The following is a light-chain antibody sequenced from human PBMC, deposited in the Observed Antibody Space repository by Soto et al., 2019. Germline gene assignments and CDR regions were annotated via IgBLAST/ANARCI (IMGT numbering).Light chain of an antibody. CDR1: QSVSNNY. CDR2: GAS. V-gene: IGKV3-20*01. CDR3: QQYSSSPHT. Sequence: EIVLTRSPGTPSLSPGERATLSCRAIQSVSNNYLAWYQRKPGQAPRLLIYGASSRATGIPDRFSGSGSGTDFTLTISRMEPEDFTVYYCQQYSSSPHTFGQGTRMEIK. J-gene: IGKJ5*01.